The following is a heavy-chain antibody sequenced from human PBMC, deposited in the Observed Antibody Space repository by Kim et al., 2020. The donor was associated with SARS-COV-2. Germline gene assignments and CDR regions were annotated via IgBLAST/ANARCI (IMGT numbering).Heavy chain of an antibody. J-gene: IGHJ4*02. Sequence: GGSLRLSCAASGFTFSSYSMHWVRQAPGKGLQYVSSISSFGTTSSYSSSVRGRFTISRDNSQNTLYLHMGSLRPEDTAIYYCARDDYGDYSFDYWGQGTL. CDR2: ISSFGTTS. CDR1: GFTFSSYS. CDR3: ARDDYGDYSFDY. V-gene: IGHV3-64*01. D-gene: IGHD4-17*01.